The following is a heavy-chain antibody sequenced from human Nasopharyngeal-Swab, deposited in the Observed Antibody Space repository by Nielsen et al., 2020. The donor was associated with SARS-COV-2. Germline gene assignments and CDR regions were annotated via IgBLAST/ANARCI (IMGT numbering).Heavy chain of an antibody. CDR2: IKQDGSEK. V-gene: IGHV3-7*01. Sequence: GESLKISCAASGFTFSSYWMSWVRQAPGKGLEWVANIKQDGSEKYYVDSVKGRFTISRDNAKNSLYLQVNSLRAEDTAVYYCARPDYDFWSGYRKTFYYYMDVWGKGTTVTVSS. J-gene: IGHJ6*03. CDR3: ARPDYDFWSGYRKTFYYYMDV. CDR1: GFTFSSYW. D-gene: IGHD3-3*01.